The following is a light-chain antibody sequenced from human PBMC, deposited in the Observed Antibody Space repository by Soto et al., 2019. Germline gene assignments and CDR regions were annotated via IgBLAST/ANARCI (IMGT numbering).Light chain of an antibody. CDR2: AAS. J-gene: IGKJ5*01. Sequence: AIQMTQSPSSLAASLGDRVTITCRASQGIRNDLGWYQQKPGKAPKLLIYAASSLQSGVPSRFSGSGSGTEFTLTISGLQPDDFATYYCLQYDSFSITFGQGTRLEIK. CDR3: LQYDSFSIT. V-gene: IGKV1-6*01. CDR1: QGIRND.